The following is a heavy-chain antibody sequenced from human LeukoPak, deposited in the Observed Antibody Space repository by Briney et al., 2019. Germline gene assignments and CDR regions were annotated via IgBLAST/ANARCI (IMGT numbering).Heavy chain of an antibody. V-gene: IGHV3-15*01. CDR3: STVVGSTGPHFDY. CDR2: LKSKADGETT. J-gene: IGHJ4*02. CDR1: GFTFTHAW. Sequence: PGGSLRLSCAASGFTFTHAWMNWVRQAPGKGLEWVGRLKSKADGETTDYAAPVKGRFTISRDDSKNTLYLHVNSLKTEDTAVYYCSTVVGSTGPHFDYWGQGTLVTVSS. D-gene: IGHD2-8*02.